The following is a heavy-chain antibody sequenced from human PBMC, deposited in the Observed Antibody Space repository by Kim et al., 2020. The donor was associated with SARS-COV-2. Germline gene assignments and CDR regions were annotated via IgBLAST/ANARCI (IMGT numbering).Heavy chain of an antibody. D-gene: IGHD1-26*01. CDR1: GFTFSSYG. Sequence: GGSLRLSCAASGFTFSSYGMHWVRQAPGKGLEWVAVISYDGSNKYYADSVKGRFTISRDNSKNTLYLQMNSLRAEDTAVYYCAKDTSGSYPDAFDIWGQGTMVTVSS. V-gene: IGHV3-30*18. CDR2: ISYDGSNK. J-gene: IGHJ3*02. CDR3: AKDTSGSYPDAFDI.